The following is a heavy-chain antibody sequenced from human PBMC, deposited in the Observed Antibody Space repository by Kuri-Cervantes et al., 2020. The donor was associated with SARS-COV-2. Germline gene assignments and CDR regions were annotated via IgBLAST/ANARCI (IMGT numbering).Heavy chain of an antibody. J-gene: IGHJ3*02. CDR3: ARDSVDVFDI. CDR2: INPKSGAT. Sequence: ASVKVSCKASGYTFTGYYMHWVRQAPGQGLEWMAWINPKSGATNYAQKFQGRVTMTTDTSISTAYMDLSRLRSDDTAVYYCARDSVDVFDIWGQGTMVTVSS. V-gene: IGHV1-2*02. CDR1: GYTFTGYY. D-gene: IGHD3-10*01.